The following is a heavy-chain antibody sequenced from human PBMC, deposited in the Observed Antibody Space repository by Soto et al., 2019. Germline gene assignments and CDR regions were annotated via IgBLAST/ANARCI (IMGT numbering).Heavy chain of an antibody. Sequence: SETLSLTCIVSGVYISSNYWSWIRQPPGKGLEWIGYIHYTWSSNFHPSLKNRVIISVDTSKNQFSLKLSSVTAADTAVYYCARSYPNTIFGVVPSRGLDVWGQGTTVTVS. J-gene: IGHJ6*02. CDR1: GVYISSNY. CDR3: ARSYPNTIFGVVPSRGLDV. D-gene: IGHD3-3*01. V-gene: IGHV4-59*01. CDR2: IHYTWSS.